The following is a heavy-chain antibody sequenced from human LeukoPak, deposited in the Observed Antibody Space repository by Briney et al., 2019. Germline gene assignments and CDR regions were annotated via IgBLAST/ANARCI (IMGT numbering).Heavy chain of an antibody. J-gene: IGHJ5*02. D-gene: IGHD6-13*01. CDR3: AKGGYSSTWYNCFDP. CDR2: ISGSGGST. Sequence: GGSLRLSCAASGFAFSSYAMSWVRQAPGKGLEWVSAISGSGGSTYYADSVKGRFTISRDNSKNTLYLQMNSLRAEDTAVFYSAKGGYSSTWYNCFDPWGQGTLVTVSS. V-gene: IGHV3-23*01. CDR1: GFAFSSYA.